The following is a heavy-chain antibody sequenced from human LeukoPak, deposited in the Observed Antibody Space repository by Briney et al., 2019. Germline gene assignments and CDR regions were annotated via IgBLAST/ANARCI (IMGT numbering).Heavy chain of an antibody. V-gene: IGHV3-21*01. CDR1: GFTFSSYS. D-gene: IGHD3-10*01. Sequence: GGSLRLSCAASGFTFSSYSMNWVRQAPGKGLEWVSSISRRSRHVYYAGSVKGRFTISRDDARNSLYLQMNSLRAEDMAVYFCVRDLLGSGSTTAYLYHWGQGTLVTVSS. J-gene: IGHJ1*01. CDR3: VRDLLGSGSTTAYLYH. CDR2: ISRRSRHV.